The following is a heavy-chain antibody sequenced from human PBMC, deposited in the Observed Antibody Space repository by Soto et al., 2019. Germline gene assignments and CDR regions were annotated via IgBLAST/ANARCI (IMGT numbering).Heavy chain of an antibody. CDR1: GFTFDDYV. Sequence: EVQLVESGGTLVQPGRSLRLSCAASGFTFDDYVMHWVRQAPGKGLEWVSGITWNSGTLAYADSVKGRFTISRDNAKHSLDLQMNSLRAEDTALYYCAKAFTMFLGIPDDAFDTWGQGTMVTVSS. CDR2: ITWNSGTL. CDR3: AKAFTMFLGIPDDAFDT. D-gene: IGHD3-10*01. J-gene: IGHJ3*02. V-gene: IGHV3-9*01.